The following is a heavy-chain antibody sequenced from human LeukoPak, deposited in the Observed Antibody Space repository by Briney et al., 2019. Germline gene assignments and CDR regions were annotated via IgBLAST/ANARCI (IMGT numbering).Heavy chain of an antibody. CDR1: GFTVSSEY. V-gene: IGHV3-48*01. D-gene: IGHD3-16*01. Sequence: GGSLRLSCAASGFTVSSEYMTWVRQAPGKGLEWVSYISSSSSTIYYADSVKGRFTISRDNAKNSLYLQMNSLRAEDTAVYYCARGWGAFDIWGQGTMVTVSS. CDR3: ARGWGAFDI. CDR2: ISSSSSTI. J-gene: IGHJ3*02.